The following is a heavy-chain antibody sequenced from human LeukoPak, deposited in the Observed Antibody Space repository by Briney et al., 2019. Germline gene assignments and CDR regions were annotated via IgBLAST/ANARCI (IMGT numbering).Heavy chain of an antibody. D-gene: IGHD3-22*01. CDR1: GGSFSNYA. J-gene: IGHJ4*02. CDR3: ARDRYYDSGGYFSAEDFDY. V-gene: IGHV1-69*13. Sequence: SVRVSCKASGGSFSNYAISWVRQAPGQGLQWMGGIIPIFGTPNYAQKFQGRVTITADESTSTAYMELSSLRSEDTAVCYCARDRYYDSGGYFSAEDFDYWGQGTLVTASS. CDR2: IIPIFGTP.